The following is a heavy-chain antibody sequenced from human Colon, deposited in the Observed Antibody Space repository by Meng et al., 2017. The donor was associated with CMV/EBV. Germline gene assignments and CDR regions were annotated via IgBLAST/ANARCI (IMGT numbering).Heavy chain of an antibody. CDR2: ITWNSANI. J-gene: IGHJ4*02. Sequence: GGSLRLSCAASGFTFSSYSMNWVRQAPGKGLEWVSGITWNSANIDYADSVKGRFTISRDNSKNTLYLQMSSLRAEDTAVYYCAKEYCTSTSCNFDYWGQGTLVTVSS. D-gene: IGHD2-2*01. CDR3: AKEYCTSTSCNFDY. CDR1: GFTFSSYS. V-gene: IGHV3-23*01.